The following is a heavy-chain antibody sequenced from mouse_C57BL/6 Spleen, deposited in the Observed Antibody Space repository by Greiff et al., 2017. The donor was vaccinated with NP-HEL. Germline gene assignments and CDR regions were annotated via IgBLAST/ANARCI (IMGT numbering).Heavy chain of an antibody. CDR3: TTESYYGSSFFFDY. D-gene: IGHD1-1*01. J-gene: IGHJ2*01. V-gene: IGHV14-4*01. CDR1: GFNIKDDY. CDR2: IDPENGDT. Sequence: EVQLKESGAELVRPGASVKLSCTASGFNIKDDYMHWVKQRPEQGLEWIGWIDPENGDTEYASKFQGKATITADTSSNTAYLQLSSLTSEDTAVYYCTTESYYGSSFFFDYWGQGTTLTVSS.